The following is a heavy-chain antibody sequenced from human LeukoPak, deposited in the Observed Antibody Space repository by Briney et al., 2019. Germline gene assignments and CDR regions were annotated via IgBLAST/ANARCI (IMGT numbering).Heavy chain of an antibody. D-gene: IGHD1-26*01. CDR1: GYTFTGYY. CDR3: ARGIGRFYYYMDV. Sequence: ASVKVSCKASGYTFTGYYMHWVRQAPGQGHEWMGWINPNTGGTNYAQKFQGRVTMTRDTSISTAYMELSRLRSDDTAVYYCARGIGRFYYYMDVWGKGTTVTVSS. J-gene: IGHJ6*03. V-gene: IGHV1-2*02. CDR2: INPNTGGT.